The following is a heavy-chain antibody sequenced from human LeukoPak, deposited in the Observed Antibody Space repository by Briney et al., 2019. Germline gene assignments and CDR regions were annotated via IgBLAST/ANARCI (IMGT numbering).Heavy chain of an antibody. CDR1: GFTFSSYA. Sequence: GGSLRLSCAASGFTFSSYAMSWVRQAPGKGLEWVSAISGSGGSTYYADSVKGRFTISRDNSKNTLYLQMNSLRAEDTAVYYCAKDGMATIKINPNYYYYGMDVWGQGTTVTVSS. CDR3: AKDGMATIKINPNYYYYGMDV. J-gene: IGHJ6*02. D-gene: IGHD5-24*01. V-gene: IGHV3-23*01. CDR2: ISGSGGST.